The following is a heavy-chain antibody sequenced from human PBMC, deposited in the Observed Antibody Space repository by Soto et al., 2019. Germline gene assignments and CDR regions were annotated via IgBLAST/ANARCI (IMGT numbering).Heavy chain of an antibody. Sequence: GGSLRLSCAASGFTISNNYMTWVRQAPGKGLEWVSLIDNGGDTYYADSVKGRFTLSRDSSKNTLYLQMNSLRAEDTAVYNCARGGSLYYYGIDVWGQGTTVTVSS. V-gene: IGHV3-53*01. D-gene: IGHD3-16*01. J-gene: IGHJ6*02. CDR1: GFTISNNY. CDR2: IDNGGDT. CDR3: ARGGSLYYYGIDV.